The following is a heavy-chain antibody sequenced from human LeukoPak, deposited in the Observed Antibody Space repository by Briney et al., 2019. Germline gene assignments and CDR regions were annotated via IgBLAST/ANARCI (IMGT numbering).Heavy chain of an antibody. CDR1: GFTVSSNY. D-gene: IGHD2-2*01. V-gene: IGHV3-53*01. CDR3: AREDCSGTSCSGGYYYGMDV. Sequence: GGSLRLSCAASGFTVSSNYMSWVRQAPGKGLEWVSVIYSGGSTYYADSVKGRFTISRDNSKNTLYLQMNSLRAEDTAVYYCAREDCSGTSCSGGYYYGMDVWGQGTTVTVSS. J-gene: IGHJ6*02. CDR2: IYSGGST.